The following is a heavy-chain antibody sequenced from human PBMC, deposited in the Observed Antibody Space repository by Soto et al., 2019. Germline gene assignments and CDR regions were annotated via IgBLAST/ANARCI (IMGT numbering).Heavy chain of an antibody. CDR2: IYYSGST. J-gene: IGHJ4*02. Sequence: SETLSLTCTVSGGSISSYYWSWIRQPPGKGLEWIGYIYYSGSTNYNPSLKSRVTISVDTSKNQFSLKLSSVTAADTAVYYCARVATSGSYYKADFDYWGQGTLVTVSS. V-gene: IGHV4-59*01. D-gene: IGHD3-10*01. CDR3: ARVATSGSYYKADFDY. CDR1: GGSISSYY.